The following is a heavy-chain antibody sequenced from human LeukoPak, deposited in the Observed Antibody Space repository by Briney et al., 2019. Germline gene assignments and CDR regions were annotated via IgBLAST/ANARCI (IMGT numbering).Heavy chain of an antibody. J-gene: IGHJ4*02. V-gene: IGHV3-74*01. D-gene: IGHD4-23*01. CDR2: INTDGSTT. CDR1: GFTFSNYW. CDR3: STVAPGDNSQGSRDY. Sequence: GGSLRLSCVASGFTFSNYWMHWVRQAPGKGLVWVSRINTDGSTTTYADSVKGRFTISRDNAKNTLYLQMNSLRAEDTAVYYCSTVAPGDNSQGSRDYWGQGTLVTVSS.